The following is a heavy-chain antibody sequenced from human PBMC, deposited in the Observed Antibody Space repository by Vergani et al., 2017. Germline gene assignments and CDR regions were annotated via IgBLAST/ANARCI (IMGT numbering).Heavy chain of an antibody. J-gene: IGHJ4*02. CDR2: IIPILGIE. CDR3: ASYDYGCEPYYFDY. Sequence: QVQLVHSGAEVKKPGSSVKVSCKASGGTFSSYTISWVRQAPGQGLEWMGRIIPILGIENYAQKFQGRVTITADKSTSTAYRGLRSLRSEDTAVYYCASYDYGCEPYYFDYWGQGTLVTVSS. V-gene: IGHV1-69*02. CDR1: GGTFSSYT. D-gene: IGHD4-17*01.